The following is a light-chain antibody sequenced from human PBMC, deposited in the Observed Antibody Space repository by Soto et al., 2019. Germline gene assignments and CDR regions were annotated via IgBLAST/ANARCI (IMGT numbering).Light chain of an antibody. CDR2: GAS. Sequence: EIVLTQSPGTPSLSPGERATLSRRASQSVSSSYLAWYQQRPGQAPRLLIYGASNRATGIPDRFSGSGSGTDFTLTISRLEPEDFAVYFCQQYGNSPLTFGGGTKVDIK. CDR3: QQYGNSPLT. V-gene: IGKV3-20*01. CDR1: QSVSSSY. J-gene: IGKJ4*01.